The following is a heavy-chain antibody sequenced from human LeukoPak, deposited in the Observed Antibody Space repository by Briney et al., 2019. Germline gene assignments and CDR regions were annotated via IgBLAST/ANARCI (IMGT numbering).Heavy chain of an antibody. D-gene: IGHD3-3*01. CDR3: ARGSETIFGVVIIGSYGMDV. V-gene: IGHV3-30-3*01. CDR2: ISYDGSNK. CDR1: GFTFSSYA. Sequence: GGSLRLSCAASGFTFSSYAMHWVRQAPGKGLEWVAVISYDGSNKYYADSVKGRFTTSRDNSKNTLYLQMNSLRAEDTAVYYCARGSETIFGVVIIGSYGMDVWGQGTTVTVSS. J-gene: IGHJ6*02.